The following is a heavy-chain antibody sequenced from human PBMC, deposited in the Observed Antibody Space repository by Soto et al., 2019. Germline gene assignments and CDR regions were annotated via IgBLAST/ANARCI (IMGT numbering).Heavy chain of an antibody. CDR2: IIPIFGTA. J-gene: IGHJ4*02. D-gene: IGHD2-2*01. Sequence: SVKVSCKASGGTFSSYAISWVRQAPGQGLEWMGGIIPIFGTANYAQKFQGRVTITAEESTSTAYMELSSLRSEDTAVYYCARGNQLLLNSFDYWGQGTLVTVSS. CDR3: ARGNQLLLNSFDY. V-gene: IGHV1-69*13. CDR1: GGTFSSYA.